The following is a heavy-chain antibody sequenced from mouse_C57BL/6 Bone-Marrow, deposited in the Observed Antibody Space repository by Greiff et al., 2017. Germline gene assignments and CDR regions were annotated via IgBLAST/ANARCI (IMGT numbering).Heavy chain of an antibody. CDR2: IYPGSGNT. Sequence: QVQLKESGAELVRPGASVKLSCKASGYTFTDYYINWVKQRPGQGLEWIARIYPGSGNTYYNEKFKGKATLTAEKSSSTAYMQLSSLTSEDSAVYVCARWGDYDEVDYWGQGTTLTVSS. V-gene: IGHV1-76*01. CDR3: ARWGDYDEVDY. D-gene: IGHD2-4*01. CDR1: GYTFTDYY. J-gene: IGHJ2*01.